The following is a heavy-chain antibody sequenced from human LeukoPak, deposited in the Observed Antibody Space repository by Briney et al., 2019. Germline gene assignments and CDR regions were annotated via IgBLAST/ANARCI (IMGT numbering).Heavy chain of an antibody. J-gene: IGHJ6*02. V-gene: IGHV4-59*01. CDR2: IYYSGST. CDR3: ARGPGIPIFGLLYYYYGMDV. CDR1: GGSISSYY. Sequence: SETLSLTCTVSGGSISSYYWSWIRQPPGKGLEWIGYIYYSGSTNYNPSLKSRVTISVDRSKNQFSLKLSSVTAADTAVYYCARGPGIPIFGLLYYYYGMDVWGQGTMVTVSS. D-gene: IGHD3/OR15-3a*01.